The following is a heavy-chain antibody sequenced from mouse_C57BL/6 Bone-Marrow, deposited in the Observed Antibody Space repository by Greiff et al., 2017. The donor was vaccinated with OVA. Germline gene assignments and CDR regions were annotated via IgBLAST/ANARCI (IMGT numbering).Heavy chain of an antibody. J-gene: IGHJ3*01. D-gene: IGHD1-1*01. CDR1: GYTFTSYW. CDR2: IHPNSGST. Sequence: QVQLQQPGAELVKPGASVKLSCKASGYTFTSYWMHWVKQRPGQGLEWIGMIHPNSGSTNYNEKFKSKATLTVDKSSSTAYMQISSLTSEDSAVYYCARKFYYGSSYPAWFAYWGQGTLVTVSA. V-gene: IGHV1-64*01. CDR3: ARKFYYGSSYPAWFAY.